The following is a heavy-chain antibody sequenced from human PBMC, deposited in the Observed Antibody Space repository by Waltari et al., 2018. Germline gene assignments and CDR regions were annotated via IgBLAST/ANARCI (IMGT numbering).Heavy chain of an antibody. CDR1: GYTFTNSA. CDR2: IKAGNGDT. CDR3: ARGDSGYYYAFDY. V-gene: IGHV1-3*01. Sequence: QVQLVQSGAEVKKPGASVKVSCKASGYTFTNSAMHWVRQAPGQRLEWMGWIKAGNGDTKYSQKFQGRVTRTSDTSASTAYMELSSLKSEDTAVYYCARGDSGYYYAFDYWGQGTLVTVSS. J-gene: IGHJ4*02. D-gene: IGHD3-22*01.